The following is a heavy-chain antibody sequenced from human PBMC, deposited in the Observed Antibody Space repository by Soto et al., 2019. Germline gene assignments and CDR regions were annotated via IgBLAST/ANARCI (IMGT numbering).Heavy chain of an antibody. CDR1: GGTISRYY. V-gene: IGHV4-59*01. Sequence: QVQLQESGPGLVKPSETLSLTCTVSGGTISRYYWSWIRQPPGKGLEWIGYMYNIGRTSYNPSFKSRATIEVDTSKNQFSLELTSVTAADTAVYYCARDLWGYCGTDCYPLDVWGQGTTVTVSS. CDR3: ARDLWGYCGTDCYPLDV. D-gene: IGHD2-21*02. J-gene: IGHJ6*02. CDR2: MYNIGRT.